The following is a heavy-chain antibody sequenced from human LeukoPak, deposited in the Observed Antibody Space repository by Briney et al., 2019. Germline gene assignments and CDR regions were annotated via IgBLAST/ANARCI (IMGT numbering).Heavy chain of an antibody. J-gene: IGHJ4*02. Sequence: SETLSLTCTVSGDSISNYYWSWIRQPAGKGLEWIWRIYTSGSTNYNPSLKSRVSMSVDTSKNPFSLKLSSVTAADTAVYYCARVSLVRGAPDYYFDYWGQGTLVTVSS. V-gene: IGHV4-4*07. CDR1: GDSISNYY. CDR2: IYTSGST. D-gene: IGHD3-10*01. CDR3: ARVSLVRGAPDYYFDY.